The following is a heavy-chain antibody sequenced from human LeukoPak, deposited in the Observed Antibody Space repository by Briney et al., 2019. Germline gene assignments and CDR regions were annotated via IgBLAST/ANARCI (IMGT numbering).Heavy chain of an antibody. CDR3: AKALWSEYYYYYMDV. Sequence: GGSLRLSCAASGFTFSSYAMSWVRQAPGKGLEWVSAISGSGGSTYYADSVKGRFTISGDNSKNTLYLQMNSLRAEDTAVYYCAKALWSEYYYYYMDVWGKGTTVTVSS. CDR2: ISGSGGST. V-gene: IGHV3-23*01. CDR1: GFTFSSYA. J-gene: IGHJ6*03. D-gene: IGHD3-10*01.